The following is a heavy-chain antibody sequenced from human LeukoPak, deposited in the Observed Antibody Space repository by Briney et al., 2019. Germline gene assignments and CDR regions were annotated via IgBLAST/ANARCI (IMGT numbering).Heavy chain of an antibody. CDR2: ISAYNGNT. CDR3: ARDSAPYGSGSAFDY. V-gene: IGHV1-18*01. J-gene: IGHJ4*02. CDR1: GYTFTSYG. Sequence: ASVKVSCKASGYTFTSYGISWVRQAPGQGLEWMGWISAYNGNTNYAQKLQGRVTMTTDTSTSTAYMELRSLRSDDTAVYYCARDSAPYGSGSAFDYWGQGTLATVSS. D-gene: IGHD3-10*01.